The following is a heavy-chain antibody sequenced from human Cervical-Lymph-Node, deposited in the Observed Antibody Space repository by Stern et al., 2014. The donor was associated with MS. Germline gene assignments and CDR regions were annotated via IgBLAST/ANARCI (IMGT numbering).Heavy chain of an antibody. D-gene: IGHD1-26*01. CDR3: ATTRWDLFTWNWFDP. V-gene: IGHV4-61*02. J-gene: IGHJ5*02. CDR2: IHDSGST. CDR1: GGSISSSGYY. Sequence: QVQLVESGPGLVKPSQTLSLTCTVSGGSISSSGYYWSWIRQPADKGLEWIGRIHDSGSTYYNPSLKSRGTIQMDPAKNHFSLKLPSVTAADTAVYYCATTRWDLFTWNWFDPWGQGTLVTVSS.